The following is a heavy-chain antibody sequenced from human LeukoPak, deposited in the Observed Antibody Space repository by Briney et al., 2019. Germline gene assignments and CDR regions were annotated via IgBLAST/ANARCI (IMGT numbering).Heavy chain of an antibody. CDR2: ISGSGGST. CDR3: ASFYDILYYYYGMDV. D-gene: IGHD2/OR15-2a*01. Sequence: GGSLRLSCAASGFTFSSYAMSWVRQAPGKGLEWVPAISGSGGSTYYADSVKGRFTISRDNSKNTLYLQMNSLRAEDTAVYYCASFYDILYYYYGMDVWGQGTTVTVSS. J-gene: IGHJ6*02. CDR1: GFTFSSYA. V-gene: IGHV3-23*01.